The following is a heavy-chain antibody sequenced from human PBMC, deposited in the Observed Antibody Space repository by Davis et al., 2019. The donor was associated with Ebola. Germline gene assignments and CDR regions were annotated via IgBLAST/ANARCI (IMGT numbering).Heavy chain of an antibody. Sequence: ASVTVSCKASGYTFTGYYMHWVRQAPGQGLEWMGWINPNSGGTNYAQKFQGWVTMTRDTSISPAYMELSRLRSDDTAVYYCARDRGMVVAANTADYWGQGTLVTVSS. CDR3: ARDRGMVVAANTADY. J-gene: IGHJ4*02. CDR2: INPNSGGT. CDR1: GYTFTGYY. V-gene: IGHV1-2*04. D-gene: IGHD2-15*01.